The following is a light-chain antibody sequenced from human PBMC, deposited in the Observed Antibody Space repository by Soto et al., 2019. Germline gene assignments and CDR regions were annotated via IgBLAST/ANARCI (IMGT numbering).Light chain of an antibody. CDR1: SSNIGAGYD. CDR2: GNN. CDR3: QSYDTSLRAWV. V-gene: IGLV1-40*01. Sequence: QSVLTQPPSASGAPGQRVTISCTGGSSNIGAGYDVHWYRQFPGTAPKLLVYGNNNRPSGISDRFSASKSGSSASLAITGLQAEDEADYYCQSYDTSLRAWVFGGGTKVTVL. J-gene: IGLJ3*02.